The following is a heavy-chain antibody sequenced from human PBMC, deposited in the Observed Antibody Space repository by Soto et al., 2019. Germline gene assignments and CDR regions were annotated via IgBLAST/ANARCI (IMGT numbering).Heavy chain of an antibody. CDR3: ARDHYRFLEWPLLAGMDV. D-gene: IGHD3-3*01. Sequence: GGSLRLSCAASGFTFSSYAMHWVRQAPGKGLEWVAVISYDGSNKYYADSVKGRFTISRDNSKNTLYVQMNSLRAEDTAVYYCARDHYRFLEWPLLAGMDVWGQGTTVTVSS. CDR1: GFTFSSYA. J-gene: IGHJ6*02. V-gene: IGHV3-30-3*01. CDR2: ISYDGSNK.